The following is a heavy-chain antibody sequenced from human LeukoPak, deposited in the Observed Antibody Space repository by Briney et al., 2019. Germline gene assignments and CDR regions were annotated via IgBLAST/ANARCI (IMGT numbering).Heavy chain of an antibody. J-gene: IGHJ3*02. Sequence: ASVKVSCKASGYTFTGYYMHWVRQAPGQGLEWMGGIIPIFGTANYAQKFQGRVTITADESTSTAYMELSSLRSEDTAVYYCARDGLWEAFDIWGQGTMVTVSS. CDR1: GYTFTGYY. D-gene: IGHD1-26*01. CDR2: IIPIFGTA. V-gene: IGHV1-69*13. CDR3: ARDGLWEAFDI.